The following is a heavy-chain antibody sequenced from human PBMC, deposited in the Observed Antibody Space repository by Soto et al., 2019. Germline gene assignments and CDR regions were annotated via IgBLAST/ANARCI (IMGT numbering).Heavy chain of an antibody. CDR2: ISYDGSNK. CDR1: GFTFSSYG. V-gene: IGHV3-30*18. Sequence: GGSLRLSCAASGFTFSSYGMHWVRQAPGKGLEWVAVISYDGSNKYYADSVKGRFTISRDNSKNTLYLQMNSLRAEDTAVYYCAKDLTIAARPWPFDYWGQGTLVTVSS. D-gene: IGHD6-6*01. J-gene: IGHJ4*02. CDR3: AKDLTIAARPWPFDY.